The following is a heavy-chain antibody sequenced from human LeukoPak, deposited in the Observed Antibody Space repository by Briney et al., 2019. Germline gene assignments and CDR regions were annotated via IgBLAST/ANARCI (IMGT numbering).Heavy chain of an antibody. CDR1: GGSFSGYY. J-gene: IGHJ4*02. CDR3: ARVVGQWLVRFDY. D-gene: IGHD6-19*01. V-gene: IGHV4-34*01. Sequence: SETLSLTCAVYGGSFSGYYWSWIRQPPGKGLEWIGEINHSGSTNYNPSLKSRVTISVDTSKNQFSLKLSSVTAADTAVYYCARVVGQWLVRFDYWAREPWSPSPQ. CDR2: INHSGST.